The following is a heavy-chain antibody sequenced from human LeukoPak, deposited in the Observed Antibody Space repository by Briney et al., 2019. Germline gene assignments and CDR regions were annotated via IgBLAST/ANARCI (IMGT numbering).Heavy chain of an antibody. Sequence: PGGSLRLSCAASGFTFSSHGMNWVRQAPGKGLEWVSGISPNGVITYYADSVKGRFTISRDNSKGTVYLQMNSLRPEDTAVYYCAKMTFAARPYFDDWGQGTLVTVSS. CDR1: GFTFSSHG. CDR3: AKMTFAARPYFDD. CDR2: ISPNGVIT. D-gene: IGHD6-6*01. J-gene: IGHJ4*02. V-gene: IGHV3-23*01.